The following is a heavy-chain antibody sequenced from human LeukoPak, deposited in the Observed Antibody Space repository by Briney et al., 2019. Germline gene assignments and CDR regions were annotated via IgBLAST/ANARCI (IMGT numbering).Heavy chain of an antibody. J-gene: IGHJ4*02. D-gene: IGHD6-19*01. V-gene: IGHV3-23*01. CDR2: ISGSGGRT. CDR3: AKAVQLWLVSYIDY. CDR1: GFTFSSYA. Sequence: GGSLRLSCAASGFTFSSYAMSWVRQAPGKGLEWVSAISGSGGRTYYADSVKGRFTISRDNSKNTLYLQMNSLRAEDTAVYYCAKAVQLWLVSYIDYWGQGTLVTVSS.